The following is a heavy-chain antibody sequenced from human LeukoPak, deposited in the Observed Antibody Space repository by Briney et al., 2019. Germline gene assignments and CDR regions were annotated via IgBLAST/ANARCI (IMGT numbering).Heavy chain of an antibody. CDR3: ARAVEYYDFWSGYTNWFDP. D-gene: IGHD3-3*01. CDR2: ISSNGGST. J-gene: IGHJ5*02. Sequence: GGSLRLSCAASGFTFSSYAMHWVRQAPGKGLEYVSTISSNGGSTYYSNSVKGRFTISRDNSKNTLYLQMGSLRAEHMAVYYCARAVEYYDFWSGYTNWFDPWGQGTLVTVSS. CDR1: GFTFSSYA. V-gene: IGHV3-64*01.